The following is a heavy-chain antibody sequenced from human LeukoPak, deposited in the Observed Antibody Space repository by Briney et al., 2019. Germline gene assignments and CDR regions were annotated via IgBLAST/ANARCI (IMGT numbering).Heavy chain of an antibody. Sequence: PGRSLRLSCAASGYTFINYGMHWVRQAPGKGLEWVAVISYDGSDTFYTDSVKGRFTISRDDAKNTVSLHMNSLRVEDTAVYYCASPVYSYGPGDYYYYMDVWGKGTTVTVSS. V-gene: IGHV3-30*03. CDR2: ISYDGSDT. CDR3: ASPVYSYGPGDYYYYMDV. J-gene: IGHJ6*03. CDR1: GYTFINYG. D-gene: IGHD5-18*01.